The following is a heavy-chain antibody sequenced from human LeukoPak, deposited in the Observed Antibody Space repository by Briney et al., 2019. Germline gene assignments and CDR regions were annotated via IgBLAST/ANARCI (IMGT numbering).Heavy chain of an antibody. CDR3: ASAGTRISFDY. CDR1: GFTFSSYA. D-gene: IGHD6-13*01. J-gene: IGHJ4*02. CDR2: INDGGDST. V-gene: IGHV3-23*01. Sequence: PGGSLRLSCAASGFTFSSYAMGWVRQAPGKGLEWVSGINDGGDSTYYADSVKGRFTISRDNSKNTLYLQMNSLRAEDTAVYYCASAGTRISFDYWGQGTLVTVSS.